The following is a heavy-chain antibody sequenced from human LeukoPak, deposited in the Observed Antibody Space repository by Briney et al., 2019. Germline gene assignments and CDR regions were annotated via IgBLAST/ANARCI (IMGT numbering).Heavy chain of an antibody. J-gene: IGHJ6*04. Sequence: PGGSLRLSCAASGFTFSSYEMNWVRQAPGKGLEWVSYISSSGSTIYYADSVKGRFTISRDNAKHSLYLQMTSLRAEDTAVYYCAALGITMIGGVWGNGTTVTISS. CDR1: GFTFSSYE. CDR3: AALGITMIGGV. V-gene: IGHV3-48*03. D-gene: IGHD3-10*02. CDR2: ISSSGSTI.